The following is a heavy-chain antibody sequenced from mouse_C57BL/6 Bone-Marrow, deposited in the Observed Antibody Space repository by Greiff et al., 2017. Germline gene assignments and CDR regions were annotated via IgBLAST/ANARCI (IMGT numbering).Heavy chain of an antibody. Sequence: VQLQQSGPGLVQPSQSLSITCTVSGFPLTSYGVHWVRQSPGKGLEWLGVIWSGGSTDYNAAFISRQSLTKDKSKSQVFFKMTKLQADDTAIYSCASLAYDGCYVDFDVWGTGTTVTVSS. J-gene: IGHJ1*03. V-gene: IGHV2-2*01. D-gene: IGHD2-3*01. CDR1: GFPLTSYG. CDR3: ASLAYDGCYVDFDV. CDR2: IWSGGST.